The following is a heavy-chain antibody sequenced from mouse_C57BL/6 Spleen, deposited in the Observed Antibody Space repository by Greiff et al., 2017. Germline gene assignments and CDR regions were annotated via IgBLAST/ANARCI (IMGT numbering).Heavy chain of an antibody. CDR2: IHPNSGST. CDR1: GYPFTSYW. Sequence: VQLQQPGAELVKPGASVKLSCKASGYPFTSYWMHWVKQRPGQGLEWIGMIHPNSGSTNYNEKFQSKATLTGDKSSSTAYMQLSSLTSEDSAVYYCARSLITTVVARYAMDYWGQGTSVTVSS. D-gene: IGHD1-1*01. J-gene: IGHJ4*01. V-gene: IGHV1-64*01. CDR3: ARSLITTVVARYAMDY.